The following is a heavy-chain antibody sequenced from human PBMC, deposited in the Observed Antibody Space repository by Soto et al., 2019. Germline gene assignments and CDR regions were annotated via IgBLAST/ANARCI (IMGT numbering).Heavy chain of an antibody. CDR3: TGEVASGY. Sequence: QVQLVESGGGVVQPGRSLRLSCAASGFTVSSNGMHWVRQAPGKGLEWVAVISRDGGTKFYADSVKGRFTISKDNSRNTLCLEMNSLRGDDMAIYYCTGEVASGYWGQGTLVTVSS. CDR1: GFTVSSNG. CDR2: ISRDGGTK. J-gene: IGHJ4*02. V-gene: IGHV3-30*03. D-gene: IGHD2-8*02.